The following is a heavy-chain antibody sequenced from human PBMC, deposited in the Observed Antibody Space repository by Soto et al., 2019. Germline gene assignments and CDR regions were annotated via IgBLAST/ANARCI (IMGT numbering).Heavy chain of an antibody. CDR3: GESIPGAPTDS. J-gene: IGHJ4*02. Sequence: GGSLRLSCEASGFTFSSYSMRWVRQAPGKGLEWVSTISSNGGRTYYADSVKGRFTISRDNSKNTLFLHMNSLRVEDTAMFYCGESIPGAPTDSWGQGTLVTVSS. CDR1: GFTFSSYS. D-gene: IGHD1-26*01. CDR2: ISSNGGRT. V-gene: IGHV3-23*01.